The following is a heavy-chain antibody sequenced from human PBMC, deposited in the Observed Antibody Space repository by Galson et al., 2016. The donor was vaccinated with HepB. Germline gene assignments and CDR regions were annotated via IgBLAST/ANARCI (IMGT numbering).Heavy chain of an antibody. Sequence: SLRLSCAASGITVSNNYMRWVRQAPGKGLEWVSLTYSIGNTQYADSVKGRFTISRDNSKNTLFLQMNHLRVDDTAVYYCGTSATAWGPDAFGIWGQGAMVAVSS. D-gene: IGHD7-27*01. V-gene: IGHV3-53*01. CDR2: TYSIGNT. J-gene: IGHJ3*02. CDR1: GITVSNNY. CDR3: GTSATAWGPDAFGI.